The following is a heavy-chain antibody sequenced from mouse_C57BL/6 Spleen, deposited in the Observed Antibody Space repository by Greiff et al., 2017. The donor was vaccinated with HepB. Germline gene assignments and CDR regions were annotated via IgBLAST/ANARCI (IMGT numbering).Heavy chain of an antibody. CDR1: GFTFSNYW. CDR3: AAGGIYYYAMDY. V-gene: IGHV6-3*01. Sequence: EVKLMESGGGLVQPGGSMKLSCVASGFTFSNYWMNWVRQSPEKGLEWVAQIRLKSDNYATHYAESVKGRFTISRDDSKSSVYLQMNNLRAEDTGIYYCAAGGIYYYAMDYWGQGTSVTVSS. CDR2: IRLKSDNYAT. J-gene: IGHJ4*01.